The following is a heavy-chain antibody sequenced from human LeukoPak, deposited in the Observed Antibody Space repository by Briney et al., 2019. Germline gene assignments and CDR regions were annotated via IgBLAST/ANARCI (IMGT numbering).Heavy chain of an antibody. Sequence: ASVKVSCKASGYTFTSYAMNWVRQAPGQGLEWMGWINTNTGNPTYAQGFTGRFVFSLDTSVSTAYLQISSLKAEDTAVYYCARDAPDYGGNSDWFDPWGQGTLVTVSS. CDR2: INTNTGNP. CDR3: ARDAPDYGGNSDWFDP. J-gene: IGHJ5*02. D-gene: IGHD4-23*01. V-gene: IGHV7-4-1*02. CDR1: GYTFTSYA.